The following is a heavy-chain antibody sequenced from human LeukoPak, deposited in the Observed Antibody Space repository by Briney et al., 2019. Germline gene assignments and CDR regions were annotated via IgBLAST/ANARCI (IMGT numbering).Heavy chain of an antibody. CDR2: VDHSGST. J-gene: IGHJ1*01. V-gene: IGHV4-34*01. CDR3: ARDGGYCSGGSCYSFFQY. D-gene: IGHD2-15*01. CDR1: GDSFSGYH. Sequence: SETLSLTCAVYGDSFSGYHWSWIRQSPGMGLEWIGEVDHSGSTKYNPSLKSRVTISPDASKNQFSLRLRSVTAAYTAVYYCARDGGYCSGGSCYSFFQYWGQGNLVTVSS.